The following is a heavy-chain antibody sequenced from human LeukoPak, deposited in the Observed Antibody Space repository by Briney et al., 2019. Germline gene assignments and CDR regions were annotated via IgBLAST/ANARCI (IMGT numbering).Heavy chain of an antibody. V-gene: IGHV3-30*18. D-gene: IGHD4-17*01. CDR3: AKDGLSGDHEIDY. J-gene: IGHJ4*02. Sequence: GGSLRLSCAASGFTFSSYGIHWVRQAPGRGLEWVAVISYDGSNRYYADSVKGRFTISRDNSKNTLYMQMNSLRPEDTGVYYCAKDGLSGDHEIDYWGQGTRVTVSS. CDR1: GFTFSSYG. CDR2: ISYDGSNR.